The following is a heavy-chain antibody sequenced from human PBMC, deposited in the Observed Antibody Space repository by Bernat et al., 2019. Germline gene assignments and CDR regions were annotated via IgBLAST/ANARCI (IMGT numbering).Heavy chain of an antibody. CDR3: AKVNGGVATPRYVY. Sequence: EVQLLEFGGGLVQPGGSLRLSCAASGVTFSTYAMSWVRQAPGKGLEWVSDISGSGGSTNYEDSVKGRFTRSRDKSKNTLYLQMNSLRPEDTAVYYCAKVNGGVATPRYVYWGQGTLVSVSS. J-gene: IGHJ4*02. V-gene: IGHV3-23*01. CDR1: GVTFSTYA. CDR2: ISGSGGST. D-gene: IGHD2-8*01.